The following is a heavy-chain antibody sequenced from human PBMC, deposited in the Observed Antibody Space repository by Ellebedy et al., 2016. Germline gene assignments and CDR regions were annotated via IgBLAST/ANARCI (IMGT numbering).Heavy chain of an antibody. V-gene: IGHV3-30-3*01. D-gene: IGHD2-8*01. CDR3: ARDDLSFATVYSFQS. J-gene: IGHJ4*02. CDR1: GFIFNTYA. CDR2: SSHDGSNA. Sequence: GGSLRLXXATSGFIFNTYAIHWVRRAPGKGLEWLATSSHDGSNAYYADSVRGRFTVSRDNSKNTLHLQINSLTVEDAAVYYCARDDLSFATVYSFQSWGQGTLVTVSS.